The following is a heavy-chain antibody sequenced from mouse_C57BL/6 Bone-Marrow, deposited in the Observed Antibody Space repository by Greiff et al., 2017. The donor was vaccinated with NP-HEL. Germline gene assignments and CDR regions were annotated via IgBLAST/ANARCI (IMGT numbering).Heavy chain of an antibody. CDR2: IDPSDSYT. J-gene: IGHJ2*01. V-gene: IGHV1-59*01. Sequence: QVQLKQPGAELVRPGTSVKLSCKASGYTFTSYWMHWVKQRPGQGLEWIGVIDPSDSYTNYNQKFKGKATLTVDTSSSTASMQLSSLTSEDSAVYYCARGDCDFDYWGQGTTLTVSS. CDR1: GYTFTSYW. CDR3: ARGDCDFDY. D-gene: IGHD3-3*01.